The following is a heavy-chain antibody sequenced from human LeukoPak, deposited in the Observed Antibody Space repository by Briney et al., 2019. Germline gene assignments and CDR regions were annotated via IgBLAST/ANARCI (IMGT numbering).Heavy chain of an antibody. J-gene: IGHJ4*02. Sequence: PSETLSLTCTVSGGSISSYYWSWIRQPPGKGLEWIGYIYYSGSTNYNPSLKSRVTISVDTSKNQFSLKLSSVTAADTAVYYCATVERHDYGDQFDYWGQGTLVTVSS. CDR3: ATVERHDYGDQFDY. V-gene: IGHV4-59*01. D-gene: IGHD4-17*01. CDR2: IYYSGST. CDR1: GGSISSYY.